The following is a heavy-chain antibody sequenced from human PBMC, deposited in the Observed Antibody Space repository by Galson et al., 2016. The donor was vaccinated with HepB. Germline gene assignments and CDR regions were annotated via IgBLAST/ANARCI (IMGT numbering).Heavy chain of an antibody. CDR1: GFAFSSHG. CDR3: AREIVPFTGLDY. J-gene: IGHJ4*02. Sequence: SLRLSCAASGFAFSSHGMQWVRQAPGKGLEWVAVIWQNGVNKYYADSVKGRFTMSRDDSKNTLYLQMNNLRTEDTAVYFCAREIVPFTGLDYWGQGTMVTVSS. D-gene: IGHD2-8*02. V-gene: IGHV3-33*01. CDR2: IWQNGVNK.